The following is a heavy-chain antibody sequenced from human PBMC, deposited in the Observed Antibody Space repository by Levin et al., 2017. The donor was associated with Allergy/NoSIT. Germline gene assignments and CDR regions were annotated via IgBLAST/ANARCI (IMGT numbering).Heavy chain of an antibody. CDR3: ARGRAIYPGSSGFYWDGLDV. CDR2: INHSGST. D-gene: IGHD3-22*01. Sequence: SQTLSLPCVVYGMSFRNYYWNWIRQPPGKGLEWIGEINHSGSTNYNPSLKSRVTTSVDRSKNQISLQLTSVTAADTAVYYCARGRAIYPGSSGFYWDGLDVWAQGTTVTVSS. J-gene: IGHJ6*02. V-gene: IGHV4-34*01. CDR1: GMSFRNYY.